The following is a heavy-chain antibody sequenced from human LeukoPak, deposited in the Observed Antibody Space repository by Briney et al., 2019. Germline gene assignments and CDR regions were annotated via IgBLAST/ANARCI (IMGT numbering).Heavy chain of an antibody. CDR2: IYYNGNT. J-gene: IGHJ5*02. CDR1: GVSISSSY. V-gene: IGHV4-59*01. D-gene: IGHD1/OR15-1a*01. CDR3: ARASQQRWIDP. Sequence: SETLSLTCTVSGVSISSSYWSWIRQPPGKGLEWIGDIYYNGNTNYNPSLKSRVTISLDTSKNQLSVKLTSVTVTDTAVYYCARASQQRWIDPWGRGTLVTVSS.